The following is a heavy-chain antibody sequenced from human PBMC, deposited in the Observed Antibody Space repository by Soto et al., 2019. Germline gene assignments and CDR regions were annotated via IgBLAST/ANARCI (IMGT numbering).Heavy chain of an antibody. J-gene: IGHJ4*02. Sequence: EVQLVESGGGLVQPGGSLRLSCAASGFTFSGSSMHWVRQASGKGLEWVARSRSKANNYATTYAASVKGRFTISKDESMNTFYLQMNSLKTEDTAIYYCASLIYDSSNFYDNDYWGQGTLVTVSS. CDR3: ASLIYDSSNFYDNDY. CDR2: SRSKANNYAT. V-gene: IGHV3-73*02. CDR1: GFTFSGSS. D-gene: IGHD3-22*01.